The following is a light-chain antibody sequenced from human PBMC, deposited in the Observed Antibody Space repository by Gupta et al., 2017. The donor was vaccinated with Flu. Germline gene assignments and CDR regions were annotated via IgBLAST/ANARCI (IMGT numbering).Light chain of an antibody. J-gene: IGKJ2*01. V-gene: IGKV1-5*03. Sequence: DIQMTQSPSTLSASVGDRVTITCRDSQSISSWLAWYQQKPGKAPKLLIYKASSLESGVPSRFSGSGYGTEFTLTSSSRQHDDCANYYCQHYNSYSTFGQGTKLEIK. CDR3: QHYNSYST. CDR1: QSISSW. CDR2: KAS.